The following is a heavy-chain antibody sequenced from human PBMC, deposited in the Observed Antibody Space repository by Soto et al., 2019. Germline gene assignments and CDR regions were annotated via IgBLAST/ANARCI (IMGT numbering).Heavy chain of an antibody. CDR3: AKYGGVAARPTYYYGMDV. V-gene: IGHV3-23*01. CDR1: GFTFSIYA. Sequence: EVQLLESGGGLVQPGGSLRLSCEASGFTFSIYAMTWVRQVPGKGLEWVSHIVGSGGTYYADSVKGRFTISRDNSKNTLYLQMNSLRAEDTAVYYCAKYGGVAARPTYYYGMDVWGKGTTVTVSS. D-gene: IGHD6-6*01. CDR2: IVGSGGT. J-gene: IGHJ6*04.